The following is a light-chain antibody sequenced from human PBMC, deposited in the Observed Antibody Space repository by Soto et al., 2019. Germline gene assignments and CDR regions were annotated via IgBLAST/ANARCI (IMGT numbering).Light chain of an antibody. CDR3: QQYNSYRT. V-gene: IGKV3-11*01. J-gene: IGKJ1*01. CDR2: DAS. CDR1: QSVSRY. Sequence: EIVLTQSPVTLSLSPGERATLSCRASQSVSRYLAWYQQKPGQAPRLLIYDASNRATGIPARFSGSGSGTDFTLTINRLEPEDFATYYCQQYNSYRTFGQGTKVDI.